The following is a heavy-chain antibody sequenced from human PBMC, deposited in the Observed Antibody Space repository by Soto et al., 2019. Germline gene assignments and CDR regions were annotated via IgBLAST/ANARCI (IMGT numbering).Heavy chain of an antibody. CDR1: GGSISSGGYY. Sequence: QVQLQESGPGLVKPSQTLSLTCTVSGGSISSGGYYWSWIRQHPGKGLEWIGYIYYSGSTYYNPSLKSRVTIALDTSKNQFSLKLSSVTAADTAVYYCARGPGWFGELVPTVHTWGQGTLVTVSS. V-gene: IGHV4-31*03. CDR3: ARGPGWFGELVPTVHT. J-gene: IGHJ4*02. D-gene: IGHD3-10*01. CDR2: IYYSGST.